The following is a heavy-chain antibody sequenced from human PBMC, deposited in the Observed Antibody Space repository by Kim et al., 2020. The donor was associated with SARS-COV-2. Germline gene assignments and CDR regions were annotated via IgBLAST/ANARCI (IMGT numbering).Heavy chain of an antibody. CDR3: ARRSDYYDSSGYSAGDY. Sequence: SETLSLTCSVSGGSISSSSYYWGWIRQPPGKGLEWIGSIYYSGSTYYNPSLKSRVTISVDTSKNQFSLKLSSVIAADTAVYYCARRSDYYDSSGYSAGDYWGQGILVTVSS. J-gene: IGHJ4*02. CDR1: GGSISSSSYY. CDR2: IYYSGST. V-gene: IGHV4-39*01. D-gene: IGHD3-22*01.